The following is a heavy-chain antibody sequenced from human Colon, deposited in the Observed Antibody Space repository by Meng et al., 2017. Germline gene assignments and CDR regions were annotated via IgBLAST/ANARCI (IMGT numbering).Heavy chain of an antibody. CDR2: IWYDGSNN. J-gene: IGHJ6*02. CDR1: GVTFSSYG. D-gene: IGHD6-19*01. Sequence: SLRLSCAVSGVTFSSYGMHWVRQPPGKGLEWVAVIWYDGSNNYYSDSVKGRFTISRDNSKNTLYLQMNSLRAEDTAVYYCAREDNIAVAGRRMYGMDVWGQGTTVTVSS. CDR3: AREDNIAVAGRRMYGMDV. V-gene: IGHV3-33*01.